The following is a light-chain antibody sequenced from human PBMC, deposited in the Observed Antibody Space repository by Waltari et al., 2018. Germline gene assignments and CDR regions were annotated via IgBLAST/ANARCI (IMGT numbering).Light chain of an antibody. Sequence: SYELTQPPSVSVSPGQTASITCSGDKLGDKYACWYQQKPGQSPVLVIHQDSKRPSGIPERFSGSNSGNTATLTISGTQPMDEADYYCQAWDSTTVVFGGGTKLTVL. CDR3: QAWDSTTVV. V-gene: IGLV3-1*01. J-gene: IGLJ2*01. CDR1: KLGDKY. CDR2: QDS.